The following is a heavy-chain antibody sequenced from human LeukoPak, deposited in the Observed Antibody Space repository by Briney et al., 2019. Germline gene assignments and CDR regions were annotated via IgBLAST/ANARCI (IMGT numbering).Heavy chain of an antibody. CDR3: ARERKSGWLSRTYNFDS. CDR1: GFTFSSYE. J-gene: IGHJ4*02. CDR2: IRQDGSEK. V-gene: IGHV3-7*01. D-gene: IGHD3-10*01. Sequence: PGGSLRLSCAASGFTFSSYEMNWVRQAPGKGLEWVANIRQDGSEKYFVDSVKGRFTISRDNAQNSLYLQMNSLRAEDTAVYYCARERKSGWLSRTYNFDSWGQGTLVTVSS.